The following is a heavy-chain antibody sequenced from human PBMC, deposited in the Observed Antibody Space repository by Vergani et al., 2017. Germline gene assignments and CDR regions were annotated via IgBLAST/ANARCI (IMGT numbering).Heavy chain of an antibody. CDR3: AKDRFQGGLTFDY. Sequence: EVQLLESGGALVQPGGSLRLSCAASGFTFSTYAMTWVRQAPGKGLEWVSTISGSGGSTYYADSVKGRFTISRDNSKNTLFLQMNSLRAEDTAVYYCAKDRFQGGLTFDYWGQGTLVTVSS. J-gene: IGHJ4*02. CDR2: ISGSGGST. D-gene: IGHD3-10*01. V-gene: IGHV3-23*01. CDR1: GFTFSTYA.